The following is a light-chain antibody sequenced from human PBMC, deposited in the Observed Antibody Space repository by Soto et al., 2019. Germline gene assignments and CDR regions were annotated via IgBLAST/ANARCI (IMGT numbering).Light chain of an antibody. CDR1: NSDVGGYNY. J-gene: IGLJ3*02. Sequence: QSALTQPDSVSGSPGQSITISCTGTNSDVGGYNYVSWYQQHPGKAPKLMIYEVSNRPSGVSNRFSGSKSGNTASLTISGLQAEDEADYYCSSYTSSSTRVFGGGTKLTVL. CDR3: SSYTSSSTRV. V-gene: IGLV2-14*01. CDR2: EVS.